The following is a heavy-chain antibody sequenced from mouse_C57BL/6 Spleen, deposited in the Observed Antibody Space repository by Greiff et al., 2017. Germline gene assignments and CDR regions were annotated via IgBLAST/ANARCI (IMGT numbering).Heavy chain of an antibody. V-gene: IGHV1-15*01. CDR2: IDPETGGT. Sequence: QVHVKQSGAELVRPGASVTLSCKASGYTFTDYEMHWVKQTPVHGLEWIGAIDPETGGTAYNQKFKGKAILTADKSSSTAYMELRSLTSEDSAVYYCTREEGWPFDYWGQGTTLTVSS. CDR3: TREEGWPFDY. J-gene: IGHJ2*01. D-gene: IGHD2-3*01. CDR1: GYTFTDYE.